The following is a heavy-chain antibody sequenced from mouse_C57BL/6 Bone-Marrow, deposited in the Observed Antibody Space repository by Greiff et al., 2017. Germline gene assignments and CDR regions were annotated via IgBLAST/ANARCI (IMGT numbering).Heavy chain of an antibody. V-gene: IGHV1-54*01. J-gene: IGHJ1*03. CDR1: GYAFTNYL. CDR2: INPGSGGT. CDR3: AREFTVVGYFDV. Sequence: VQLVESGAELVRPGTSVKVSCKASGYAFTNYLIEWVKQRPGQGLEWIGVINPGSGGTNYNEKFKGKATLTADKSSSTAYMQLSSLTSEDSAVYFCAREFTVVGYFDVWGTVTTVTVSS. D-gene: IGHD1-1*01.